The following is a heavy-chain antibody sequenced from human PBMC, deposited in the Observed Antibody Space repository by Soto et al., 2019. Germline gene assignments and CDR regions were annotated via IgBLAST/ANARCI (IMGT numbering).Heavy chain of an antibody. J-gene: IGHJ4*02. CDR2: IYHSGST. Sequence: PSETLSLTCAVSGGSLSSGGYSWSWIRQPPGKGLEWIGYIYHSGSTYYNPSLKSRVTISVGRSKNQFSLKLSSVTAADTAVYYCARGGVDYYDSSGYYFSPYYFDYWGQGTLVTVSS. V-gene: IGHV4-30-2*01. D-gene: IGHD3-22*01. CDR3: ARGGVDYYDSSGYYFSPYYFDY. CDR1: GGSLSSGGYS.